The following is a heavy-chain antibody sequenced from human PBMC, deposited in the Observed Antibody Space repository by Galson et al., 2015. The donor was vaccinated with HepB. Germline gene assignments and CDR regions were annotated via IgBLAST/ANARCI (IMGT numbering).Heavy chain of an antibody. V-gene: IGHV3-53*04. CDR2: IYSGGST. CDR3: ARELRYFDSSGYYWGPIDY. D-gene: IGHD3-22*01. J-gene: IGHJ4*02. CDR1: GFTVSSNY. Sequence: SLRLSCAASGFTVSSNYMNWVRQAPGKGLEWVSVIYSGGSTYYADSVKGRFTISRHNSKNTLYLQMNSLRAEDTAVYYCARELRYFDSSGYYWGPIDYWGQGTLVTVSS.